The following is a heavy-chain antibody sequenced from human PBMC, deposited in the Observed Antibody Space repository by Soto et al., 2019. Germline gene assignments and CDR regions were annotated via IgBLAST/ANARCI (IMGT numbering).Heavy chain of an antibody. Sequence: QVQLQESGPGLVKPSETLSLTCAVSGDSISSYYCMWIRQPPGKGLESIGYLYYGRSANYNPSLQRRXTXSXXTSTHQCSLTLSSMTAADTAVYYCALRSMAVVPEYWGQGTLVTVSS. CDR1: GDSISSYY. CDR2: LYYGRSA. V-gene: IGHV4-59*01. D-gene: IGHD3-22*01. J-gene: IGHJ4*02. CDR3: ALRSMAVVPEY.